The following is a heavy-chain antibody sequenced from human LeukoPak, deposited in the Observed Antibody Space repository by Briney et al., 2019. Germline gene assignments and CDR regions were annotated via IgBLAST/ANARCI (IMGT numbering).Heavy chain of an antibody. CDR2: INPSGGST. J-gene: IGHJ3*02. V-gene: IGHV1-46*01. CDR3: ARVLWFGESYGAFDI. D-gene: IGHD3-10*01. Sequence: ASVKVSCKASGYTFTSYYMHWVGQAPGQGLEWMGIINPSGGSTSYAQKFQGRVTMTRDTSTSTVYMELSSLRSEDAAVYYCARVLWFGESYGAFDIWGQGTMVTVSS. CDR1: GYTFTSYY.